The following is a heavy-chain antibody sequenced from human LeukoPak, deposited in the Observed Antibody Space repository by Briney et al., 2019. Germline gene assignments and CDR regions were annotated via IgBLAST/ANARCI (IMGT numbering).Heavy chain of an antibody. D-gene: IGHD5-12*01. CDR1: GGSISSYY. V-gene: IGHV4-4*07. J-gene: IGHJ4*02. Sequence: PSETLSLTCTVSGGSISSYYWSRIRQPAGKGLEWIGRFYSGGSADYNPSLKSRVTMSVDTSKNQFSLKLSSVTAADTAVYYCARVYSGYDLPGSLANYYFDYWGQGTLVTVSS. CDR3: ARVYSGYDLPGSLANYYFDY. CDR2: FYSGGSA.